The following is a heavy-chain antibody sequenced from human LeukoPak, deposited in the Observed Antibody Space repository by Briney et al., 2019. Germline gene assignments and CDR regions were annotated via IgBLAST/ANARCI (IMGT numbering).Heavy chain of an antibody. D-gene: IGHD3-22*01. CDR2: INGDGSST. CDR1: GLTFSSYW. Sequence: GGSLRLSCAASGLTFSSYWMHWVRQAPGEGLVWVSRINGDGSSTTYADSVKGRFTISRDNAKNTLYLQMNGLRAEDTAVYYCARDLVVTSAYWGQGTLVTVSS. V-gene: IGHV3-74*01. J-gene: IGHJ4*02. CDR3: ARDLVVTSAY.